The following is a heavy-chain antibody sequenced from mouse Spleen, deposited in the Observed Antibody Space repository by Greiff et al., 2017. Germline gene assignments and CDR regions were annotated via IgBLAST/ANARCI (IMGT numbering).Heavy chain of an antibody. D-gene: IGHD2-10*02. CDR3: ATYGGYFDV. J-gene: IGHJ1*01. CDR1: GFTFSSFG. V-gene: IGHV5-17*02. Sequence: VESGGGLVQPGGSRKLSCAASGFTFSSFGMHWVRQAPEKGLEWVAYISSGSSTIYYADTVKGRFTISRDNPKNTLFLQMTSLRSEDTAMYYCATYGGYFDVWGAGTTVTVSS. CDR2: ISSGSSTI.